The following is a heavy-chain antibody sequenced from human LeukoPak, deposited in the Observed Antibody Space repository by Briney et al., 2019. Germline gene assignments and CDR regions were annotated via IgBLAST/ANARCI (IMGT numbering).Heavy chain of an antibody. CDR2: INTKGET. CDR1: GVSMSAYQ. D-gene: IGHD2-21*01. V-gene: IGHV4-4*09. Sequence: SDPLSLTCTVSGVSMSAYQWSWLRQSPEKGLEWIGCINTKGETSYNPSLKSRVTTSVDTSKSQFSLRLTSVTAADTAVYYCATSNDAKIAPFDHWGQGAPVTVSS. CDR3: ATSNDAKIAPFDH. J-gene: IGHJ4*02.